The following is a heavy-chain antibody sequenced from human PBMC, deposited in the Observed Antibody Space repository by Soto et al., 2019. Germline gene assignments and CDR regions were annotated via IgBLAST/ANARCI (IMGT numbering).Heavy chain of an antibody. Sequence: QVQLVESGGYVGQPGRSLRLSCAASGFTFSSYAMYWVRQAPGKGLEWVAVISYDGNNKYYADSVKGRFTISRDNSKNTLYLQMNSLRAEDTAVYYCARAGCDGGSCYTLVGLRYGMDVWGQGTTVTVSS. V-gene: IGHV3-30-3*01. J-gene: IGHJ6*02. CDR3: ARAGCDGGSCYTLVGLRYGMDV. CDR2: ISYDGNNK. CDR1: GFTFSSYA. D-gene: IGHD2-15*01.